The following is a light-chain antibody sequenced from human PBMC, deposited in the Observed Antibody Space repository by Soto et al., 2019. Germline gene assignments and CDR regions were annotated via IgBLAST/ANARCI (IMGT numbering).Light chain of an antibody. J-gene: IGKJ1*01. Sequence: EIVMTQSPAPLSVSPGERATLSCRASLSVSRNLAWYQQKPGQAPRLLIFDASTRATGIPARFSGSGSGTEFTLTITSLQSEDFAVYYCQQYNAWPRTFGQGTKVDIK. V-gene: IGKV3-15*01. CDR3: QQYNAWPRT. CDR1: LSVSRN. CDR2: DAS.